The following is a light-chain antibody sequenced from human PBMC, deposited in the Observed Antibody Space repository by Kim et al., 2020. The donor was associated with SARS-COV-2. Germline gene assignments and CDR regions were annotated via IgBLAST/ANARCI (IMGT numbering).Light chain of an antibody. V-gene: IGLV2-14*03. CDR1: SSDVGGYNY. CDR2: DVT. Sequence: QSALTQPASVSGSPGQSVTISCTGTSSDVGGYNYVSWYQHHPGKAPKLVIYDVTKRPSGVSNRFSGSKSGNTASLTISGLQAEDEADYYCCSCTSTYTYVFGSGTKVTVL. J-gene: IGLJ1*01. CDR3: CSCTSTYTYV.